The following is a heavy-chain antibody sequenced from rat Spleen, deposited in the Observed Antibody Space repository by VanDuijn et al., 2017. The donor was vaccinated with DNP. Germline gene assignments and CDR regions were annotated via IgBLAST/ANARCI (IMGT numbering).Heavy chain of an antibody. D-gene: IGHD1-12*03. Sequence: EVQLVESGGDLVQPGRSLKLSCAASGFTFSDYYMAWVRQAPTKGLEWVAYISYDGGTTYYGDSVKGRFTIFRDNAKSTLYLQMNSLRSEDTATYYCARPPDGYRVDAWGQGTSVSVSS. J-gene: IGHJ4*01. V-gene: IGHV5-22*01. CDR2: ISYDGGTT. CDR3: ARPPDGYRVDA. CDR1: GFTFSDYY.